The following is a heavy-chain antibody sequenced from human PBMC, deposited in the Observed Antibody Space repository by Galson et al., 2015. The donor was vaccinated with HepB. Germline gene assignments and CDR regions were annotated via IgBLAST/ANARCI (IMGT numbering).Heavy chain of an antibody. V-gene: IGHV3-43*01. Sequence: SLRLSCAASGFTFDDYTMHWVRQAPGEGLEWVSLINWDGGSTYYADSGKGRFTISRDNSKNSLYLQMNSLRTEDTALYYCAKDITGLIGSGSYFDYWGQGTLVTVSS. CDR2: INWDGGST. CDR3: AKDITGLIGSGSYFDY. J-gene: IGHJ4*02. D-gene: IGHD3-10*01. CDR1: GFTFDDYT.